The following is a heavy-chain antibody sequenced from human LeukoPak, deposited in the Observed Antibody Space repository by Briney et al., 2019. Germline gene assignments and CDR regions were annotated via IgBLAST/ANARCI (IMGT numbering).Heavy chain of an antibody. V-gene: IGHV4-4*07. CDR3: ARDHYGSGIYKAYLDY. CDR1: DDSVTTYS. J-gene: IGHJ4*01. D-gene: IGHD3-10*01. Sequence: SETLSLTCTVSDDSVTTYSWSWLRQPAGKGLEWIGRVYSSGATKYNPSLKSRVTISADTSKNQFSLKLPSVTAADTAVYYCARDHYGSGIYKAYLDYWGDGIQVTVSS. CDR2: VYSSGAT.